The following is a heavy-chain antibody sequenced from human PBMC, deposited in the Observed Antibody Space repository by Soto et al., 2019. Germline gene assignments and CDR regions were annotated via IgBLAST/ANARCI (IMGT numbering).Heavy chain of an antibody. CDR2: LIPMFGTT. V-gene: IGHV1-69*18. D-gene: IGHD7-27*01. CDR1: GGTFSSYS. J-gene: IGHJ6*03. Sequence: QVQLVQSGAEVKTPGSSVKVSCEASGGTFSSYSINWVRQAPGQGLEWMGRLIPMFGTTDYAQRFQGRVTFTADESTGSPPRGVSNLTFEDPAGFYWGSAVLLTFRRFSEVDVGGKGTT. CDR3: GSAVLLTFRRFSEVDV.